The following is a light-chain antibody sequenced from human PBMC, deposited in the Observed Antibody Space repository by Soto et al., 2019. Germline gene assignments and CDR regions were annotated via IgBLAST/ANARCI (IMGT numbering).Light chain of an antibody. V-gene: IGLV1-44*01. CDR2: IAD. Sequence: QSVLTQPPSASGAPGQRVTISCSDGSSTIGSNPVNCYQQLPVATPNLLINIADQRPSGVPDEFSGSKSGASATLAISELQPEDEADYSCAVWDDSLNALFRAGTKVTVL. CDR1: SSTIGSNP. J-gene: IGLJ1*01. CDR3: AVWDDSLNAL.